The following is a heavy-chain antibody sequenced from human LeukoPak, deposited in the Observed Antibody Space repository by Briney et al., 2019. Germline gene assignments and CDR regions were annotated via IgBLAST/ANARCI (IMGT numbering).Heavy chain of an antibody. CDR3: AREGKTTVVFDY. CDR1: GFTFSSYG. V-gene: IGHV3-33*01. J-gene: IGHJ4*02. D-gene: IGHD4-17*01. Sequence: GGSLRLSCAASGFTFSSYGMHWVRQAPGKGLEWVAVIWYDGSNKYYADSVKGRFTISRDNSKNTLYLQMNSLRAEDTAVYYCAREGKTTVVFDYWGQGTLVTVSS. CDR2: IWYDGSNK.